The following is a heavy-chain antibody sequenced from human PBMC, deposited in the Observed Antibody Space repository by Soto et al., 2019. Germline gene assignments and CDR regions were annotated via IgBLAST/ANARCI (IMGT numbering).Heavy chain of an antibody. CDR2: ISNTGGST. Sequence: EVQLLQSGGDWVQPGGSLRLSCAASGFPFSGYAMSWVRQAPGKGLEWVSGISNTGGSTFYADSVKGRFTISRDNSENKLYLQMNSLKAEDTAVYFCVKDPAGGWISHGYDHWGQGSRVAVSA. CDR3: VKDPAGGWISHGYDH. D-gene: IGHD5-12*01. J-gene: IGHJ5*02. V-gene: IGHV3-23*01. CDR1: GFPFSGYA.